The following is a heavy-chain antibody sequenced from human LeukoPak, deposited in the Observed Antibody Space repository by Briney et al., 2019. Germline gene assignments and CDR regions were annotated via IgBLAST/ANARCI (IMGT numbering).Heavy chain of an antibody. CDR1: GFTFSNHW. CDR2: INSDGNST. D-gene: IGHD2-2*01. J-gene: IGHJ5*02. Sequence: GGSLRLSCAASGFTFSNHWMHWVRQAPGKGLVWVSRINSDGNSTSYVDSVKGRFTISRDNAKNTLYLQMNSLRAEDTAVYYCARRRYCSSTNCYGDWFDPWGQGTLVTVSS. V-gene: IGHV3-74*01. CDR3: ARRRYCSSTNCYGDWFDP.